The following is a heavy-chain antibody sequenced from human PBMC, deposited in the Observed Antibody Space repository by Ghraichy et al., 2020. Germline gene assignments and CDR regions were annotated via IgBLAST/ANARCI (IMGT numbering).Heavy chain of an antibody. CDR3: AKDSATYYDFWSGSLAFDF. CDR1: GFTFSSYA. V-gene: IGHV3-23*01. CDR2: ISGSGGST. Sequence: GGSLRLSCAASGFTFSSYAMSWVRQAPGKGLEWVSVISGSGGSTYYADSVKGRFTISRDNSKNTLYLQMNSLRAEDTAVYYCAKDSATYYDFWSGSLAFDFWGQGTLVTVSS. D-gene: IGHD3-3*01. J-gene: IGHJ4*02.